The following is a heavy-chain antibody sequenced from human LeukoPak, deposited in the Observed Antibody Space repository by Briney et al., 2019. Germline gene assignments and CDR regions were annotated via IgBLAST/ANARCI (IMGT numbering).Heavy chain of an antibody. CDR3: ARDRENYYDSSGYSNPDY. CDR1: GFSFSSYT. Sequence: GGSLRLSCAASGFSFSSYTMNWVRQAPGKGLEWVAVIWYDGSNKYYADSVKGRFTISRDNSKNTLYLQMNSLRAEDTAVYYCARDRENYYDSSGYSNPDYWGQGTLVTVSS. D-gene: IGHD3-22*01. V-gene: IGHV3-33*08. J-gene: IGHJ4*02. CDR2: IWYDGSNK.